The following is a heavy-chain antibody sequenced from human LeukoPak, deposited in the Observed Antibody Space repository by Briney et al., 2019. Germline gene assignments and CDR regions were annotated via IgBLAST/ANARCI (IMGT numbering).Heavy chain of an antibody. CDR2: ISGDGGTT. CDR1: GFTFDDYA. CDR3: ASRSGSYHYYYYGMDV. Sequence: GGSLRLSCAASGFTFDDYAMHWVRQAPGKGLEWVSLISGDGGTTYSADSVKGRFTISRDNSKNSLYLQMNSLRSDDTAVYYCASRSGSYHYYYYGMDVWGQGTTVTVSS. J-gene: IGHJ6*02. V-gene: IGHV3-43*02. D-gene: IGHD1-26*01.